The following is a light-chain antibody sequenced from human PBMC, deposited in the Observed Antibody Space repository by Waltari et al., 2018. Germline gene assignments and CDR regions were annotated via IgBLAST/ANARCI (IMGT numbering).Light chain of an antibody. CDR2: DVN. J-gene: IGLJ3*02. CDR3: SSYSTSSTWV. CDR1: NNDIGCYKY. V-gene: IGLV2-14*03. Sequence: QSALTQPASVYWSPGQSITISCTGTNNDIGCYKYVSWSQQHPGKAPKLMLFDVNHTPSGVSNRFSGSSYGNTASLTISVLQAEDEADYYCSSYSTSSTWVFGGGTKLTV.